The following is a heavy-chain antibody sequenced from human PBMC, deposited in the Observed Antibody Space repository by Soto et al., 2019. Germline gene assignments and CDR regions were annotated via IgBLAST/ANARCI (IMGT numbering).Heavy chain of an antibody. CDR3: ASNSGIYPFGD. CDR1: GFTFSSDG. J-gene: IGHJ4*02. Sequence: QVQLVESGGRVVQPGRSLRLSCAASGFTFSSDGMHWVRQAPGKGLEWVAVISYDGSNKYYADSVKGRFTISRDNSKNTLCLQMNSLRAEDTAVYYCASNSGIYPFGDWGQGTLVTVSS. CDR2: ISYDGSNK. V-gene: IGHV3-30*03. D-gene: IGHD1-26*01.